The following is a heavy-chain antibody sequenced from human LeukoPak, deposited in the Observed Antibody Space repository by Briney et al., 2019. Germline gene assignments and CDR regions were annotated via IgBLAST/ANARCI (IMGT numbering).Heavy chain of an antibody. J-gene: IGHJ1*01. CDR1: GGTFSSYA. Sequence: ASVKVSCKASGGTFSSYAINWVRQAPGQGLEWMGWISAYNGNTNYAQKLQGRVTMTTDTSTSTAYMELRSLRSDDTAVYYCARDPIAAAGGAEYFQHWGQGTLVTVSS. D-gene: IGHD6-13*01. V-gene: IGHV1-18*01. CDR3: ARDPIAAAGGAEYFQH. CDR2: ISAYNGNT.